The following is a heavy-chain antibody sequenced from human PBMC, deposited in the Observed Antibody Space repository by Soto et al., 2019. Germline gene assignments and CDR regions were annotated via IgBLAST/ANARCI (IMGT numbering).Heavy chain of an antibody. Sequence: GGSLRLACAASGFTFSSNVMSWVRQAPGQGLEWVAIISRTGDITYYADSVKGRFTISRDNSKNTLYLQMNSLRAEDTAVYYCAKCLDSGSYDSPAHWGQGSLVTVSS. CDR3: AKCLDSGSYDSPAH. J-gene: IGHJ1*01. CDR1: GFTFSSNV. D-gene: IGHD6-19*01. V-gene: IGHV3-23*01. CDR2: ISRTGDIT.